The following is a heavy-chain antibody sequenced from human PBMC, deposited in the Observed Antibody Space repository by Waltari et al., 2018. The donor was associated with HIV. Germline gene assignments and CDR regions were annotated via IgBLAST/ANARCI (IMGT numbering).Heavy chain of an antibody. D-gene: IGHD3-10*01. J-gene: IGHJ4*02. CDR1: GYTSTDYY. Sequence: QVQLVQSGAEVKKPGASVKVSCKTSGYTSTDYYMHWVRQAPGQGLEWVGRINPNSGGTNYAQKFQGRVTMTRDTSLSTAYMELRRLRSDDTAVYYCARVWFGELFPLNYWGQGTLVTVSS. V-gene: IGHV1-2*06. CDR2: INPNSGGT. CDR3: ARVWFGELFPLNY.